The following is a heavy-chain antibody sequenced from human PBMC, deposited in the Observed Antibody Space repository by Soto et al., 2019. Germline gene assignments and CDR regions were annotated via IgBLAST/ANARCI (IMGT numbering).Heavy chain of an antibody. Sequence: HGESLKISCKLSGYSFTNYWIGWVRRVPGKGLEWMGIIYPADSDTRYSPSFQGQVTISADKSISTAYLQWSSLKASDTAMYYCAKLAGSDYEPPWWFDPWGQGTLVTVSS. V-gene: IGHV5-51*01. J-gene: IGHJ5*02. CDR2: IYPADSDT. D-gene: IGHD5-12*01. CDR1: GYSFTNYW. CDR3: AKLAGSDYEPPWWFDP.